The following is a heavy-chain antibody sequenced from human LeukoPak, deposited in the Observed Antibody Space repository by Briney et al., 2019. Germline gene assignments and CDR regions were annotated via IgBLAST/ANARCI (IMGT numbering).Heavy chain of an antibody. CDR3: ARDRELGY. Sequence: SETLSLTCTVSGDSIGIYYWSWIRQPPGKGLEWIGYIYNSGNTNYNPSLKSRVTISLDTSKNQFSLKLTSVTAADTAVYYCARDRELGYWGQGTLVTVSS. D-gene: IGHD3-10*01. CDR1: GDSIGIYY. V-gene: IGHV4-59*01. CDR2: IYNSGNT. J-gene: IGHJ4*02.